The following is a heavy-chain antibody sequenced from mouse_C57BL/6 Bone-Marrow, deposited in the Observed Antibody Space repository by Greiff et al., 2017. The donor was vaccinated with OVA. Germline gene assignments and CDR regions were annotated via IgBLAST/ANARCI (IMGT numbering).Heavy chain of an antibody. V-gene: IGHV1-69*01. D-gene: IGHD2-4*01. J-gene: IGHJ4*01. Sequence: VQLQQPGAELVMPGASVKLSCKASGYTFTSYWMHWVKQRPGQGLEWIGEIDPSDSYTNYNQKFKGKSTLTVDKSSSTAYMQLSSLTSEDSAVYYCALYDYDVGYAMDYWGQGTSVNVSS. CDR2: IDPSDSYT. CDR1: GYTFTSYW. CDR3: ALYDYDVGYAMDY.